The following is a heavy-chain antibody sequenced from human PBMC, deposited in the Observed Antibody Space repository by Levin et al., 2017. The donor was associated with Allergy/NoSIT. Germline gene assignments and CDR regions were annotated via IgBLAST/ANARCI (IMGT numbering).Heavy chain of an antibody. Sequence: GGSLRVSCAASGFTYSGYAMSWVRQAPGKGLEWVSTISDNGRSTSYADSVRGRFTISRDNPKSMLFLQMSSLRVEDTATYYCVKDRLRYSSSWFDFWGQGTLVTVSS. CDR3: VKDRLRYSSSWFDF. J-gene: IGHJ4*02. V-gene: IGHV3-23*01. CDR1: GFTYSGYA. CDR2: ISDNGRST. D-gene: IGHD6-13*01.